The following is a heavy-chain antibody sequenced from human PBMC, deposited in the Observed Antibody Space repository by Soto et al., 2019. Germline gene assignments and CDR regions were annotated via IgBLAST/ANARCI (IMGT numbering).Heavy chain of an antibody. CDR2: VNPSGGHT. Sequence: QVQLMQSGAEVKKPGASVKVSCKASGDTFTDYYIHWVRQAPGQGLEWMGTVNPSGGHTTYAQHSLGRVTITRDTSTSPLYMELTSLTSDDTAIYYCARGGHVVVVTAALDYWGQGTLVTVSS. J-gene: IGHJ4*02. CDR1: GDTFTDYY. CDR3: ARGGHVVVVTAALDY. D-gene: IGHD2-21*02. V-gene: IGHV1-46*01.